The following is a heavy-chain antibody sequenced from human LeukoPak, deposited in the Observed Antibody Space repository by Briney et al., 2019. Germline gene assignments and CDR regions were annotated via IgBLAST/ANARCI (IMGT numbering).Heavy chain of an antibody. V-gene: IGHV4-59*01. D-gene: IGHD3-16*01. J-gene: IGHJ5*02. CDR1: GASINTYY. Sequence: SETLSLTCTVSGASINTYYWSWIRQPPGKGLEWIGYIYYSGGTNYNPSPKSRVTISVDTSKNQFSLRLSSVTAADTAVYYCARTLAFGGVHAPWGQGTLVTVSS. CDR2: IYYSGGT. CDR3: ARTLAFGGVHAP.